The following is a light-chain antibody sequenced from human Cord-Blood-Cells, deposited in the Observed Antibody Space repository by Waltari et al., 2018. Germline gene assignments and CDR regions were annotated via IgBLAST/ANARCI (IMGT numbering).Light chain of an antibody. Sequence: DIQMTQSPSSLSASVGDRVTITCRTSQGISNSLAWYQQKPGKAPKLLLYAASRLESGVPSRFSGSGSGTDYTLTISSLQPEDFATYYCQQYYSTPITFGQGTRLEIK. CDR3: QQYYSTPIT. CDR2: AAS. J-gene: IGKJ5*01. V-gene: IGKV1-NL1*01. CDR1: QGISNS.